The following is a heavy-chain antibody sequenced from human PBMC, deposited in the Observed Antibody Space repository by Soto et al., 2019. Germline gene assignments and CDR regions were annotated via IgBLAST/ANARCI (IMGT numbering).Heavy chain of an antibody. V-gene: IGHV1-69*13. J-gene: IGHJ4*02. D-gene: IGHD2-15*01. CDR3: ARERDGYCSGGSCPYFDY. CDR1: GGTFSSYA. Sequence: WASVKVSCKASGGTFSSYAISWVRQAPGQGLEWMGGIIPIFGTANYAQKFQGRVTITADESTSTAYMELSSLRSEDTAVYYCARERDGYCSGGSCPYFDYWGQGTLVTVSS. CDR2: IIPIFGTA.